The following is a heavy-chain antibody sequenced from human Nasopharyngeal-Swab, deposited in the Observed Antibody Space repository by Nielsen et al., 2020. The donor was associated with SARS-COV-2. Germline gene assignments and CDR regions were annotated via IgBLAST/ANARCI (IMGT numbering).Heavy chain of an antibody. V-gene: IGHV4-59*01. CDR1: GGSISSYY. CDR3: ARRYFDSLYGMDV. J-gene: IGHJ6*02. D-gene: IGHD3-9*01. CDR2: MYYSGST. Sequence: GSLRLSCTVSGGSISSYYWSWIRQPPGKGLEWIGDMYYSGSTKYNPSLKSRVTISVDRSKNQFSLRLSSVTAADTAVYYCARRYFDSLYGMDVWGQGTTVTVSS.